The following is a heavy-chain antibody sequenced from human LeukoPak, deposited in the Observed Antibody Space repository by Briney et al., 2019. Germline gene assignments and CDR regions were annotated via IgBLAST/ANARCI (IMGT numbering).Heavy chain of an antibody. Sequence: SETLSLTCAVYGGSFSGYYWSWIRQPPGKGLEWIGEINHSGSTNYNPSLKSRVTISVDTSKNQFSLKLSSVTAADTAVYYCARCRGSTSCSDYWGQGILVTVSS. CDR3: ARCRGSTSCSDY. V-gene: IGHV4-34*01. CDR2: INHSGST. CDR1: GGSFSGYY. J-gene: IGHJ4*02. D-gene: IGHD2-2*01.